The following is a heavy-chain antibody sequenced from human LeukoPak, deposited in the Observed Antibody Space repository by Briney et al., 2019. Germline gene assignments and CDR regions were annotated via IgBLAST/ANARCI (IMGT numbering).Heavy chain of an antibody. CDR2: ISSSGSTI. CDR3: ARAGHDYGGDGISY. CDR1: GFTFSSYW. J-gene: IGHJ4*02. D-gene: IGHD4-23*01. V-gene: IGHV3-48*04. Sequence: GGSLRLSCEASGFTFSSYWMSWVRQAPGKGLEWVSYISSSGSTIHYADSVKGRFTISRDNAKNSLYLQMNSLRAEDTAVYYCARAGHDYGGDGISYWGQGTLVTVSS.